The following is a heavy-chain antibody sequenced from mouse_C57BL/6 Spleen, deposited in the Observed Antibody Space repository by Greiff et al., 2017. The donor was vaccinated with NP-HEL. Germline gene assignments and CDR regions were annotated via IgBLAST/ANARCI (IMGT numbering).Heavy chain of an antibody. CDR3: ARSYGSSYGFAY. J-gene: IGHJ3*01. CDR1: GYAFSSYW. D-gene: IGHD1-1*01. V-gene: IGHV1-80*01. CDR2: IYPGDGDT. Sequence: VKLQESGAELVKPGASVKISCKASGYAFSSYWMNWVKQRPGKGLEWIGQIYPGDGDTNYNGKFKGKATLTADKSSSTAYMQLSSLTSEDSAVYFCARSYGSSYGFAYWGQGTLVTVSA.